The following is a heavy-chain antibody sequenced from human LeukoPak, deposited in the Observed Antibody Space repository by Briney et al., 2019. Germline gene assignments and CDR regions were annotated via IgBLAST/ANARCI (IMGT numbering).Heavy chain of an antibody. CDR1: GGSFSSNY. J-gene: IGHJ5*02. Sequence: SETLSLTCAVSGGSFSSNYRNWISHPPGKGQDWIGEIEHSGSTKYNPYLKSRVTILVDTSKNQFSLNLTYWAAADTAVNYFAGALIVVAVPATSLWCDPWGQGNLVTVSS. CDR2: IEHSGST. CDR3: AGALIVVAVPATSLWCDP. V-gene: IGHV4-34*01. D-gene: IGHD2-15*01.